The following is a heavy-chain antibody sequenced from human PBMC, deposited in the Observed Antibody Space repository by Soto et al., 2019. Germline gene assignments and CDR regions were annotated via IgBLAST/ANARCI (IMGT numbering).Heavy chain of an antibody. Sequence: QVQLQESGPGLVKPSETLSLTCTVSGGSITSSYWSWIRQPPGKGLEWIGYIYYIGNTNYNPSLKSRVNISVDTSKNQFSLKLSSVTAADTAVYYCARDGGDYGDYGAAFDIWGQGTMVTVSS. CDR3: ARDGGDYGDYGAAFDI. CDR1: GGSITSSY. CDR2: IYYIGNT. V-gene: IGHV4-59*01. J-gene: IGHJ3*02. D-gene: IGHD4-17*01.